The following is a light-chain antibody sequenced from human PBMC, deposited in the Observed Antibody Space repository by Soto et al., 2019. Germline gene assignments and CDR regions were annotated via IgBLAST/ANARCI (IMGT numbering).Light chain of an antibody. Sequence: QSALTQPPSASGSPGQSVTISCTGMSSDVGGYNYVSWYQQHPGKAPKLMIYEVSKRPSGVPDRFSGSKSGNTASLTVSGLQAEDEADYYCRAYSSSTRVFGGGTKLTVL. CDR2: EVS. CDR3: RAYSSSTRV. J-gene: IGLJ2*01. V-gene: IGLV2-8*01. CDR1: SSDVGGYNY.